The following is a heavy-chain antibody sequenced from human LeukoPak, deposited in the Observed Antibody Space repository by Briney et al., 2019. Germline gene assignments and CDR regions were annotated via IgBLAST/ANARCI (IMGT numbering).Heavy chain of an antibody. J-gene: IGHJ3*02. V-gene: IGHV3-30-3*01. Sequence: PGRSLRLSCAASGFTFSSYAMHWVRQAPGKGLEWVAVISYDGSNKYYADSVKGRFTISRDNSKNTLYLQMNSLRAEDTAVYYCARSTTGSIVVVITVGLGAFDIWGQGTMVTVSS. D-gene: IGHD3-22*01. CDR1: GFTFSSYA. CDR3: ARSTTGSIVVVITVGLGAFDI. CDR2: ISYDGSNK.